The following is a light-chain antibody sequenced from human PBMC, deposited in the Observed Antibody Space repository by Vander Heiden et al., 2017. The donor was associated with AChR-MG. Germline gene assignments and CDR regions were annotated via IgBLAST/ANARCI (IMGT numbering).Light chain of an antibody. CDR3: AAWDDSLTVV. CDR2: SNN. J-gene: IGLJ2*01. V-gene: IGLV1-44*01. CDR1: SSNIGSNT. Sequence: QSVLTQPHSASGIPGQRVTISGSGSSSNIGSNTVNRYQQLPGTAPKLIIYSNNQRPTGVPDRFSGSKSGTSASLAISGLQSEDEADYYCAAWDDSLTVVFGGGTKLTVL.